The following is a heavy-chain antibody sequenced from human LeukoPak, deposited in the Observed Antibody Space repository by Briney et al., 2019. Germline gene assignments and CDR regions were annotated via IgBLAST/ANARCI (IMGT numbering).Heavy chain of an antibody. CDR3: ARRRDFIDY. Sequence: GGSLRLSCAASGFTFSSYEMNWVRQAPGKGLEWVSYISSSGSTIYYAASVKGRFAISRDNAKDSLYLQMNSLRAEDTAVYYCARRRDFIDYWGQGTLVTVSS. J-gene: IGHJ4*02. CDR2: ISSSGSTI. V-gene: IGHV3-48*03. D-gene: IGHD3/OR15-3a*01. CDR1: GFTFSSYE.